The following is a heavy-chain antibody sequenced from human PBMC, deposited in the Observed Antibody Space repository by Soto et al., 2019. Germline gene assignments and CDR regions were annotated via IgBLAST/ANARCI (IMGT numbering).Heavy chain of an antibody. V-gene: IGHV3-23*01. CDR2: INNSGNNT. CDR3: AKSNYNSGWYHPMDV. Sequence: GGSLRLSCAVSGFTFSSYAMTWVRQAPGKGLECVSGINNSGNNTYYADSVKGRFTISRDNSKTTLYLQMNSLRAEDTAVYFCAKSNYNSGWYHPMDVWGQGTTVTVSS. J-gene: IGHJ6*02. CDR1: GFTFSSYA. D-gene: IGHD6-19*01.